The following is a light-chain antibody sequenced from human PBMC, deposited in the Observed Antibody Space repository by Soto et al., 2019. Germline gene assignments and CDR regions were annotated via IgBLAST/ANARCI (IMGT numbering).Light chain of an antibody. V-gene: IGKV3-15*01. CDR2: GAS. CDR1: QSVSSN. CDR3: QQYNNSPRT. J-gene: IGKJ2*01. Sequence: EIVMTQSPATLSVSPGERATLSCRASQSVSSNLAWYQQKPGQAPRLLIYGASTRATGIPARFSGSGSGTEFTLTISCLQSEGFAVYYCQQYNNSPRTFGQGTKLEIK.